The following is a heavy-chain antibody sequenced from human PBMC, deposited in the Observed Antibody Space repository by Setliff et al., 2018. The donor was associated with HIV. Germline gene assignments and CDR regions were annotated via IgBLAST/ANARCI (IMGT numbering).Heavy chain of an antibody. V-gene: IGHV3-7*01. J-gene: IGHJ5*01. D-gene: IGHD6-13*01. CDR2: MNQDGSTK. CDR1: GFLFGNSW. CDR3: ASETGASRGWFGY. Sequence: GESLKISCVASGFLFGNSWMVWVRHTPGTGLEWVAVMNQDGSTKNYADSVKGRFTISRDNAKNSLYLQMNSLTAEDTAVYYCASETGASRGWFGYWGQGTLVTVSS.